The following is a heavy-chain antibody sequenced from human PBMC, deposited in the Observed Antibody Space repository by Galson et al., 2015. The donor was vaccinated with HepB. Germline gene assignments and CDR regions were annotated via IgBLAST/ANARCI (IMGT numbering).Heavy chain of an antibody. J-gene: IGHJ5*02. CDR2: IVSSSGST. CDR3: ARDLGSYGSGRVGWFDP. D-gene: IGHD3-10*01. V-gene: IGHV3-48*04. CDR1: GFTLSSYT. Sequence: SLRLSCAASGFTLSSYTMTWVRQAPGKGLEWVSHIVSSSGSTYYADSVRGRFTISRDSARNSMYLLMNSLRVEDTAMYYCARDLGSYGSGRVGWFDPWGQGTLVTVSS.